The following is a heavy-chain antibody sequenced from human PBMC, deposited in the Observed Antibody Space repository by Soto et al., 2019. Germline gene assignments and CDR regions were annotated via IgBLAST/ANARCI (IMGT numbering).Heavy chain of an antibody. CDR2: IKQDASEK. J-gene: IGHJ5*02. Sequence: GGSLRLSCAASGFTFSSYWMSWVRQAPGKGLEWVANIKQDASEKYYVDSVKGRFTISRDNAKNSLYLQMNSLRAEDTAVYYCAREEADSSADLIDPWGQGTLVTVSS. CDR3: AREEADSSADLIDP. V-gene: IGHV3-7*01. D-gene: IGHD6-19*01. CDR1: GFTFSSYW.